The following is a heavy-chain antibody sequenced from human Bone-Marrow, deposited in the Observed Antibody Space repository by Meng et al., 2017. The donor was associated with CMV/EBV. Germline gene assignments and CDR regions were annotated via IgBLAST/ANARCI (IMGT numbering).Heavy chain of an antibody. CDR2: ISWNSGSI. V-gene: IGHV3-9*01. J-gene: IGHJ3*02. D-gene: IGHD6-13*01. CDR3: ARYSSSTAFDI. Sequence: GGSLRLSCAASGFTFDDYAMHWVRQAPGKGLEWVSGISWNSGSIGYADSVKGRFTISRDNAKNSLYLQMNSLRAEDTALYYCARYSSSTAFDIWGQGTMVTVSS. CDR1: GFTFDDYA.